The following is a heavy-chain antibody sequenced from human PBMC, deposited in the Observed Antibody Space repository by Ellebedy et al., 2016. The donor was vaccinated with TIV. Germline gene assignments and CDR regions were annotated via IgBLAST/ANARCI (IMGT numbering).Heavy chain of an antibody. V-gene: IGHV3-64*02. D-gene: IGHD4-23*01. J-gene: IGHJ4*02. CDR1: GFTFSSSA. CDR3: ARGRGDYGGSLNY. CDR2: ISSDGGST. Sequence: GESLKISCAASGFTFSSSAMHWVRQAPGKGLEHVSAISSDGGSTYYADSVKGRFTISRDNSKNTLYLQVGSLRAEDMAMYYCARGRGDYGGSLNYWGQGTLVTVSS.